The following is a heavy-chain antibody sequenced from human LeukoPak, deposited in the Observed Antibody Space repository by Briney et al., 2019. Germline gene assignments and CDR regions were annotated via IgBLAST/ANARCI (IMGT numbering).Heavy chain of an antibody. D-gene: IGHD3-10*01. CDR3: ARDRGLPWFGELSGAFDI. CDR2: INPNSGGT. CDR1: GYTFTGYY. Sequence: ASVKVSCKASGYTFTGYYMHWVRQAPGQGLEWMGWINPNSGGTNYAQKFQGRVTMTRDTSISTAYMELSRLRSDDTAVYYCARDRGLPWFGELSGAFDIWGQGTMVTVSS. V-gene: IGHV1-2*02. J-gene: IGHJ3*02.